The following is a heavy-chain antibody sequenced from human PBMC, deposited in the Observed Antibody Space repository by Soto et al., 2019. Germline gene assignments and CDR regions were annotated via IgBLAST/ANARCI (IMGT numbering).Heavy chain of an antibody. V-gene: IGHV4-30-2*01. CDR3: ARGPPFH. Sequence: SETLSLTCAVSGGSISSGGYSWSWIRQPPGKGLGWIGYMYHSGSTYYNPSLKSRVTISIDRSKNQFSLKLSSVTAADTAVYYCARGPPFHWGQGTLVTVSS. J-gene: IGHJ4*02. D-gene: IGHD3-16*01. CDR1: GGSISSGGYS. CDR2: MYHSGST.